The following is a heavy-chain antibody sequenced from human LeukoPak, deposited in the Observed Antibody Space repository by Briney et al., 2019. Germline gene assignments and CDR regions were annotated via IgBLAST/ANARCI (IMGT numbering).Heavy chain of an antibody. V-gene: IGHV3-7*01. Sequence: GGSLRLSCAASGFTFRSYWMNWVRQAPGKGLEWVANIKQDGSDKYYVDSVKGRFTISRDNAKNSLYLQMNSLRAEDTAVYYCARDRSSSWSDWFDPWGQGTLVTVSS. CDR2: IKQDGSDK. J-gene: IGHJ5*02. CDR3: ARDRSSSWSDWFDP. CDR1: GFTFRSYW. D-gene: IGHD6-13*01.